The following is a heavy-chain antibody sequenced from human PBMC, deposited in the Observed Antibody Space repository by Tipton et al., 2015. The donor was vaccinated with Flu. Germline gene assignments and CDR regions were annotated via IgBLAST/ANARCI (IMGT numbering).Heavy chain of an antibody. CDR1: GGSISSYY. D-gene: IGHD2-15*01. CDR2: IHYSGST. Sequence: TLSLTCTVSGGSISSYYWSWIRQPPGKGLEWIGYIHYSGSTNYNPSLKGRVTISVDTSKNQFSLKLSSVTAADTAVYYCAEGYCSGGSCYLSYWGQGTLVTVSS. V-gene: IGHV4-59*01. CDR3: AEGYCSGGSCYLSY. J-gene: IGHJ4*02.